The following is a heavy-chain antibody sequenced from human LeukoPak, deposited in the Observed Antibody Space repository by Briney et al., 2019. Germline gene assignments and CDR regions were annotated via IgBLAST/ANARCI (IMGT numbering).Heavy chain of an antibody. D-gene: IGHD6-13*01. V-gene: IGHV3-23*01. Sequence: PGGSLRLSCAASGFTFSMSAMSWVRQAPGKGLEWVSTISSSGGSTYYADSVKGRFTIPRDNSKNTLYLQMNSLRAEDTAVYYCAKRYGSSWYHFDCWGQGTLVTVSS. CDR2: ISSSGGST. CDR1: GFTFSMSA. J-gene: IGHJ4*02. CDR3: AKRYGSSWYHFDC.